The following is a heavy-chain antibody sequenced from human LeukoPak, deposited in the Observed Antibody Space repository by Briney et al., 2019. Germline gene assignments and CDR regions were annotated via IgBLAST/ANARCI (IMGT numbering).Heavy chain of an antibody. Sequence: ASVKVSCKASGYIFTDYYMHWVRQAPGQGLEWMGWFNPASGGTKYAQKFQGRVTMTRDTSINTAYMELSSLGLDDAAVYYCARGFFEGVGGYDEGDYWGQGTLVTVSS. CDR2: FNPASGGT. V-gene: IGHV1-2*02. CDR1: GYIFTDYY. J-gene: IGHJ4*02. D-gene: IGHD5-12*01. CDR3: ARGFFEGVGGYDEGDY.